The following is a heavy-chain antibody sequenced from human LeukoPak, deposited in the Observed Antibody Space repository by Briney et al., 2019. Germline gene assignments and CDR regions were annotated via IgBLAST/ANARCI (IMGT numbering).Heavy chain of an antibody. D-gene: IGHD2-15*01. J-gene: IGHJ6*02. CDR1: GFTFSSYA. V-gene: IGHV3-30-3*01. CDR3: AREDCSGGSCYVYYYYYGMDV. CDR2: ISYDGSNK. Sequence: PGGSLRLSCAASGFTFSSYAMHWVRQAPGKGLEWVAVISYDGSNKYYADSVKGRFTISRGNSKNTLYLQMNSLRAEDTAVYYCAREDCSGGSCYVYYYYYGMDVWGQGTTVTVSS.